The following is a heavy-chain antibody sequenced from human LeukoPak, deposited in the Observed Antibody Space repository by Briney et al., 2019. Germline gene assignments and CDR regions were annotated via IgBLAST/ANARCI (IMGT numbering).Heavy chain of an antibody. D-gene: IGHD3-22*01. Sequence: GGSPRLSCAASGFTFSSYAMSWVRQAPGKGLEWVSAISGSGGSTYYADSVKGRFTISRDNSKNTLYLQMNSLRAEDTAVYYCAKGLLGYYDSSGYSALEGYYFDYWGQGTLVTVSS. V-gene: IGHV3-23*01. CDR2: ISGSGGST. J-gene: IGHJ4*02. CDR1: GFTFSSYA. CDR3: AKGLLGYYDSSGYSALEGYYFDY.